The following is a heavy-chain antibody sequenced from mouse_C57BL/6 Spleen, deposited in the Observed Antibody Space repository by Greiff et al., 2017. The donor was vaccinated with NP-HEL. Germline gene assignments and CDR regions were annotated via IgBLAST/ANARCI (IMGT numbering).Heavy chain of an antibody. J-gene: IGHJ2*01. CDR3: ARVEKYYVSFYYVDY. Sequence: VQLQQSGPELVKPGASVKISCKASGYAFSSSWMNWVKQRPGKGLEWIGRIYPGDGDTNYNGKLKGKATLTADKSSSTAYVQLSSLTSEDSAVYFCARVEKYYVSFYYVDYWGQGTTLTGSS. CDR2: IYPGDGDT. CDR1: GYAFSSSW. D-gene: IGHD1-1*01. V-gene: IGHV1-82*01.